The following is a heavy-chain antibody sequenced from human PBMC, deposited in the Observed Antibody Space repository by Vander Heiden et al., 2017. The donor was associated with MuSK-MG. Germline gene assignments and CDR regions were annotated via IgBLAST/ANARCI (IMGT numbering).Heavy chain of an antibody. Sequence: QVQLQQWGAGLLKPSEPLSLTCAVYGGSFSGYYWSWIRQPPGKGLEWIGEINHSGSTNYNPSLKSRVTISVDTSKNQFSLKLSSVTAADTAVYYCARGGGYYYYYYMDVWGKGTTVNVSS. CDR1: GGSFSGYY. V-gene: IGHV4-34*01. D-gene: IGHD3-16*01. CDR3: ARGGGYYYYYYMDV. J-gene: IGHJ6*03. CDR2: INHSGST.